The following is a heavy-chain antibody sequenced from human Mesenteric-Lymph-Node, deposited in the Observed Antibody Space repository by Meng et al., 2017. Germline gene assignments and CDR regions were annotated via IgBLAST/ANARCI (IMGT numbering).Heavy chain of an antibody. Sequence: QVPPWHSAAEVKKPGASVKASSKASGSTFTGYYMNWVRQAPGQGLEWMGRIIPIFGTANYAQKFQGRVTITADKSTSTAYMELSSLRSEDTAVYYCARGRVAVAGNWFDPWGQGTLVTVSS. CDR1: GSTFTGYY. CDR2: IIPIFGTA. D-gene: IGHD6-19*01. J-gene: IGHJ5*02. V-gene: IGHV1-69*13. CDR3: ARGRVAVAGNWFDP.